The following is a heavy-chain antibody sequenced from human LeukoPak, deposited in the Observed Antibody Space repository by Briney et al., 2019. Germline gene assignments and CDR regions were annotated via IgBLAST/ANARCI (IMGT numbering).Heavy chain of an antibody. Sequence: GGSLRLSCAASGFTFSSYAMSWVRQAPGKGLEWVSAISGSGGSTYYADSVKGRFTISRDNSKNTLYLQMNSLRAEDTAVYYCAKYLLAHIVVVTAIAPWGQGTLVTVSS. CDR1: GFTFSSYA. CDR3: AKYLLAHIVVVTAIAP. D-gene: IGHD2-21*02. V-gene: IGHV3-23*01. J-gene: IGHJ5*02. CDR2: ISGSGGST.